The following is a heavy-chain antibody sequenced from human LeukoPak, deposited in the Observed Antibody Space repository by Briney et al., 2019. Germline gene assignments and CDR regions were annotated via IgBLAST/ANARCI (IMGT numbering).Heavy chain of an antibody. Sequence: VASVKVSCKASGGTFSSYAISWVRQAPGQGLEWMGRIIPIFGTANYAQKFQGRVTITTDESTSTAYMELSSLRSEDTAVYYCARNLGVLYYDFWSGYYDYWGQGTLVTVSS. V-gene: IGHV1-69*05. D-gene: IGHD3-3*01. CDR3: ARNLGVLYYDFWSGYYDY. CDR2: IIPIFGTA. CDR1: GGTFSSYA. J-gene: IGHJ4*02.